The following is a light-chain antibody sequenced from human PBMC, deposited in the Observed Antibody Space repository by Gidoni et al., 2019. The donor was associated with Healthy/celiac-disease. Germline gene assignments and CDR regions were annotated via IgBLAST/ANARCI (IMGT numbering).Light chain of an antibody. J-gene: IGKJ1*01. CDR1: QSISSY. Sequence: DIQMTQSTSSLSASVGDRVTITCRASQSISSYLNWYQQKPGKAPKLLIYAASSLQSGVPSRFSGSGSGTDFTLTISSLQPEDFATYYCQQSYSTPRQTFGQXTKVEIK. CDR2: AAS. CDR3: QQSYSTPRQT. V-gene: IGKV1-39*01.